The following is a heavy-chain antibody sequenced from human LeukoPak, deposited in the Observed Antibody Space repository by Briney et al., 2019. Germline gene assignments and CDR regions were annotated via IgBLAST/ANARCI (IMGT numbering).Heavy chain of an antibody. D-gene: IGHD6-13*01. V-gene: IGHV4-30-4*08. J-gene: IGHJ4*02. Sequence: PSETLSLTCTVSGGSISSGDYYWSWIRQPPGKGLEWIGYIYYSGSTYYNPSLKSRVTISVDTSKNQFSLKLSSVTAADTAVYYCARDSSSWCYFDYWGQGTLVTVSS. CDR3: ARDSSSWCYFDY. CDR2: IYYSGST. CDR1: GGSISSGDYY.